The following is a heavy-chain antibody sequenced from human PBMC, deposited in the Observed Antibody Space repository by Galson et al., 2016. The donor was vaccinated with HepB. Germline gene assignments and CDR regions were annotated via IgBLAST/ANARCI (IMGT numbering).Heavy chain of an antibody. D-gene: IGHD3-3*01. J-gene: IGHJ4*02. CDR3: AKDRNYDLWSGHYILLGD. Sequence: SLRLSCAASGFTFSSYAMTWVRQPPGKGLEWVSTIGGSGGRTYYADSVKGRFTISRDNSKRTLYLQMNGLRAEDTAVYYCAKDRNYDLWSGHYILLGDWGQGTLVTVSS. CDR2: IGGSGGRT. V-gene: IGHV3-23*01. CDR1: GFTFSSYA.